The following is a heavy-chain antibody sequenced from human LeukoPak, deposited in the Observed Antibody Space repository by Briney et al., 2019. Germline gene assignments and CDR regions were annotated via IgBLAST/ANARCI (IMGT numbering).Heavy chain of an antibody. D-gene: IGHD4-17*01. Sequence: PSETLSLTCTVSGYSISTGYYWDWIRQPPGKGLEWIGTFYHGGSTYYNPSLKSRVTISVDTSKNQFSLKLSSVTAADTAVYYCARASVFYGDYFDYWGQGTLVTVSS. J-gene: IGHJ4*02. CDR2: FYHGGST. CDR3: ARASVFYGDYFDY. V-gene: IGHV4-38-2*02. CDR1: GYSISTGYY.